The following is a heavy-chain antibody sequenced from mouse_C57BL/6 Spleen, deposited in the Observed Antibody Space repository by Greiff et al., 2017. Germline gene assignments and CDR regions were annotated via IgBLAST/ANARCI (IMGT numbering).Heavy chain of an antibody. D-gene: IGHD1-1*01. V-gene: IGHV14-1*01. Sequence: VQLQQSGAELVRPGASVKLSCTASGFNIKDYYMHWVKQRPEQGLEWIGRIDPEDGDTEYAPKFQGKATMTADTSSNTAYLQLSSLTSEDTAVYYCTSITTVVARPFAYWGQGTLVTVSA. J-gene: IGHJ3*01. CDR2: IDPEDGDT. CDR3: TSITTVVARPFAY. CDR1: GFNIKDYY.